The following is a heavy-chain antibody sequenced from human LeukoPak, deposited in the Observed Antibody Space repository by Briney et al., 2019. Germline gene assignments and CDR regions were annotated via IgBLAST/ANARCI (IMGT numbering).Heavy chain of an antibody. D-gene: IGHD1-7*01. CDR3: ARDLELYNWNYEGAPDD. CDR2: INAGNGNT. Sequence: ASVKVSCKASGYTFTSYAMHWVRQAPGQRLEWMGWINAGNGNTKYSQKFQGRVTITRDTSASTAYMELSSLRSEDTAVYYCARDLELYNWNYEGAPDDWGQGTLVTVSS. CDR1: GYTFTSYA. V-gene: IGHV1-3*01. J-gene: IGHJ4*02.